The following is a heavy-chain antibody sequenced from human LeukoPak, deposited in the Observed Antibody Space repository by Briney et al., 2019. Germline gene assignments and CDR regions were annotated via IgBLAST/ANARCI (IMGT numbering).Heavy chain of an antibody. D-gene: IGHD2-21*02. V-gene: IGHV3-48*04. CDR1: GFTFSSYA. CDR2: ISSSSSTI. J-gene: IGHJ4*02. CDR3: ATAYCGGDCFRAFDY. Sequence: GGSLRLSCAASGFTFSSYAMSWVRQAPGKGLEWVSYISSSSSTIYYADSVKGRFTISRDNAKNSLYLQMNSLRAEDTAVYYCATAYCGGDCFRAFDYWGQGTLVTVSS.